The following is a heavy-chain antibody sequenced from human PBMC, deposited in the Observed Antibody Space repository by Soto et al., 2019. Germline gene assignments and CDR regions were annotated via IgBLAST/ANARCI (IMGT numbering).Heavy chain of an antibody. Sequence: GVLRLSCAASGFTFSSYWMHWVRQVPGKGLVWVSRINSDGSATYYADSVKGRFTIFRDNAKNTLYLQMNSLRAEDTAVYYCATPGYSSGWLFQHWGQGTLVTVSS. V-gene: IGHV3-74*01. CDR2: INSDGSAT. J-gene: IGHJ1*01. CDR3: ATPGYSSGWLFQH. D-gene: IGHD6-19*01. CDR1: GFTFSSYW.